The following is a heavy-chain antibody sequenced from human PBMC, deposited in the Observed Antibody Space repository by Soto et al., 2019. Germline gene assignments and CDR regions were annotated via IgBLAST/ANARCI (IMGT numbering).Heavy chain of an antibody. CDR1: GYTLPNYG. V-gene: IGHV1-18*04. CDR2: ISAYNGNT. Sequence: QVQLVQSGVEVKKPGTSVKVSCKASGYTLPNYGINWVRQAPGQGLEWMGWISAYNGNTDYAQKLQGRVTMTTDTSTTTAYMDVTHPRSADTAVYYCASDGMPHCGSERYPGYFHNWGQGTLVIVSS. D-gene: IGHD2-21*01. CDR3: ASDGMPHCGSERYPGYFHN. J-gene: IGHJ1*01.